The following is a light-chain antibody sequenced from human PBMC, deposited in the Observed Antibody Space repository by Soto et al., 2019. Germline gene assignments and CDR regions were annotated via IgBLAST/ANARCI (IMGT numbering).Light chain of an antibody. CDR3: AVWDDSLNGYV. CDR2: RNN. V-gene: IGLV1-44*01. CDR1: SSDIGRNT. Sequence: LTQPPSASGTPGQRVTISCSGSSSDIGRNTVNWYQQLPETAPKLLIYRNNQRPSGVPDRFSGSKSGTSASLAISGLQSEDEADYYCAVWDDSLNGYVFGTGTKVTVL. J-gene: IGLJ1*01.